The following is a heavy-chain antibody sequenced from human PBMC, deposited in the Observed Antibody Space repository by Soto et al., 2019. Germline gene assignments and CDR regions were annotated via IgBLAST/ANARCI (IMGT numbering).Heavy chain of an antibody. V-gene: IGHV4-34*01. CDR3: ARGRLGIDRNAFDI. J-gene: IGHJ3*02. Sequence: SETLSLTCAVYGGSFSGYYWSWIRQPPGKGLEWIGEINHSGSTNYNPSLKSRVTISADTSKNQFSLKLSSVTAADTAVYYCARGRLGIDRNAFDIWGQGTMVTVSS. CDR1: GGSFSGYY. D-gene: IGHD7-27*01. CDR2: INHSGST.